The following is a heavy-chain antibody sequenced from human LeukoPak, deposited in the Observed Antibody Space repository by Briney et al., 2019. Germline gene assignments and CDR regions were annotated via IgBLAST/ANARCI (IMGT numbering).Heavy chain of an antibody. CDR1: GFTFSSYW. CDR2: IKQDGTEK. CDR3: ARERGSGSYHPFDP. J-gene: IGHJ5*02. V-gene: IGHV3-7*01. D-gene: IGHD3-10*01. Sequence: GGSLRLSCVASGFTFSSYWMSWVRQAPGEGLEWMANIKQDGTEKNYVDSVKGRFTISRDNAKNSLYLQMNSLRAEDTAVYYCARERGSGSYHPFDPWGQGTLATVSS.